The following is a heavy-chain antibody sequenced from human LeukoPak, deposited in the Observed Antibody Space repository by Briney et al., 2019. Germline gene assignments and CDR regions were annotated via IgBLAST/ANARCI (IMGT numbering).Heavy chain of an antibody. CDR1: GFTFSSYA. Sequence: PGGSLRLSCAAPGFTFSSYAMHWVRQAPGKGLEWVAVISYDGSNKYYADSVKGRFTISRDNSKNTLYLQMNSLRAEDTALYYCAKEKASVIAALDYWGQGTLVTVSS. J-gene: IGHJ4*02. CDR3: AKEKASVIAALDY. CDR2: ISYDGSNK. V-gene: IGHV3-30-3*01. D-gene: IGHD6-6*01.